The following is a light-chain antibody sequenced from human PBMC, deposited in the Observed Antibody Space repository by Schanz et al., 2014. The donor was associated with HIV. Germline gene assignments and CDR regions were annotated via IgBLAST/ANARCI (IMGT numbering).Light chain of an antibody. J-gene: IGLJ3*02. CDR3: AAWDDSLSGV. Sequence: QSVLTQPPSASGTPGQRVTISCSGSSSTFRSNAVNWYQQLPGTAPKHLIFANTNRPSGVPDRFSGSKSGTSASLAISGLRSEDEADYHCAAWDDSLSGVFGGGTKLTVL. CDR2: ANT. V-gene: IGLV1-44*01. CDR1: SSTFRSNA.